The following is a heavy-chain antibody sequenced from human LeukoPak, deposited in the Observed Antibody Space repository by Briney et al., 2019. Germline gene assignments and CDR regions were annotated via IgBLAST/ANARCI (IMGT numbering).Heavy chain of an antibody. Sequence: SETLSLTCTVSGNSISSGDNYWSWIRQPAGEGLEWIGRIYTSGSTNYNPSLKSRVTISGDTSRNQFSLRLSSVTAADTAVYYCARASYSYDINGWVPFDYWGQGTLVTVSS. CDR1: GNSISSGDNY. CDR2: IYTSGST. V-gene: IGHV4-61*02. J-gene: IGHJ4*02. D-gene: IGHD3-22*01. CDR3: ARASYSYDINGWVPFDY.